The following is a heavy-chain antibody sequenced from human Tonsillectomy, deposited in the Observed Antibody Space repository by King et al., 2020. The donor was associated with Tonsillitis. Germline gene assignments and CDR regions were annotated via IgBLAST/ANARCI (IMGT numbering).Heavy chain of an antibody. D-gene: IGHD1-14*01. CDR1: GFTFSSYW. V-gene: IGHV3-7*03. CDR2: IKQDGSEA. CDR3: ARDSLTATRAFDL. Sequence: VQLVESGGGLVQPGGSLRLSCAASGFTFSSYWMSWVRQAPGKGLEWVANIKQDGSEAYYVDSVTGRLTSSRDNAENSLYLQMNSLRADDTAVYYCARDSLTATRAFDLWGRGTLVTVSS. J-gene: IGHJ2*01.